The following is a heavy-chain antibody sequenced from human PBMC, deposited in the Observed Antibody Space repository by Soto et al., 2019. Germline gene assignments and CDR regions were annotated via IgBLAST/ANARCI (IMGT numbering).Heavy chain of an antibody. V-gene: IGHV3-23*01. D-gene: IGHD3-16*02. CDR1: GFTFSSYA. Sequence: GGSLRLSCAASGFTFSSYAMSWVRQAPGKGLEWVSAISGSGGSTYYADSVKGRFTISRDNSKNTLYLQMNSLRAEDTAVYYCAKTPNDYIWGSYLTFDYWGQGTLVTVSS. J-gene: IGHJ4*02. CDR3: AKTPNDYIWGSYLTFDY. CDR2: ISGSGGST.